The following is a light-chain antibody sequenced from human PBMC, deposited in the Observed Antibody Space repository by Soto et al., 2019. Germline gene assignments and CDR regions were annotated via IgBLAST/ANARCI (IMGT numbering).Light chain of an antibody. CDR2: EAS. CDR1: STDFVSYNR. CDR3: SLYTSENTYV. V-gene: IGLV2-18*01. J-gene: IGLJ1*01. Sequence: QSVLTQPPSVSGSPGQSVTISCTGTSTDFVSYNRVSGYQQPPGTAPKLIIYEASNRPSGVPDRFSGSKSGNTASLTISGLQAADEADYYCSLYTSENTYVFGTGTKLTVL.